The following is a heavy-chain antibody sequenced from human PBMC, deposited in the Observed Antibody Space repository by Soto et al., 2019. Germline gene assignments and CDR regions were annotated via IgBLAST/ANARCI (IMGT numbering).Heavy chain of an antibody. CDR2: ISTYNGDT. CDR3: AREGVAPYYSYGMDV. D-gene: IGHD5-12*01. V-gene: IGHV1-18*01. CDR1: GYTFTRSG. J-gene: IGHJ6*02. Sequence: QVQLVQSGAEVKKPGASVKVSCKASGYTFTRSGISWVRQAPGQGLEWKGWISTYNGDTNYAHTFKGIVTMTTDTSTSTVHMEVRSLRSDDTAVYYCAREGVAPYYSYGMDVWGQGTPVTVSS.